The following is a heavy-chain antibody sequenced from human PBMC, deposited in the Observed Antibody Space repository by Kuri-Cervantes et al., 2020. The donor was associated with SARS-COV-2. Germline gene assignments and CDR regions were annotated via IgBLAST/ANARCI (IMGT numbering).Heavy chain of an antibody. CDR2: ISSSSSTI. Sequence: GESLKISCAAFGFTFSSYSMNWVRQAPGKGLEWASYISSSSSTIYYADSVKGRFTISRDNAKNSLYLQMNSLRDEDTAVYYCAREGVTGTTYYYYYGMDVWGQGTTVTVSS. CDR1: GFTFSSYS. J-gene: IGHJ6*02. CDR3: AREGVTGTTYYYYYGMDV. V-gene: IGHV3-48*02. D-gene: IGHD1-7*01.